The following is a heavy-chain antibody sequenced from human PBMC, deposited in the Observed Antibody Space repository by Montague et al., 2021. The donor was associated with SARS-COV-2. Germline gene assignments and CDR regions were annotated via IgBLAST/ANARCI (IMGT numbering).Heavy chain of an antibody. V-gene: IGHV6-1*01. CDR1: GDSVSGNTVA. CDR3: ARDSEYSIDY. CDR2: TYYRSKWYN. D-gene: IGHD6-6*01. Sequence: CAISGDSVSGNTVAWHWFRQSPPTALEWLGRTYYRSKWYNDYAVSMQSRVTINPDTSKNQFSLHVNSVTPEDTAVYYCARDSEYSIDYWGQGPLVTVSS. J-gene: IGHJ4*02.